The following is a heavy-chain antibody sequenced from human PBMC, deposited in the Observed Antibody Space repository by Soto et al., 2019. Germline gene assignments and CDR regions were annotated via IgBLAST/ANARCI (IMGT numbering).Heavy chain of an antibody. CDR3: AAGSCSSSGCYWFDP. CDR2: IYYSGST. Sequence: PSETLSLTCTVSGGSVSSGSYYWSWIRQPPGKGLEWIGYIYYSGSTNYNPSLKSRVTISVDTSKNQFSLKLSSVTAADTAVYYCAAGSCSSSGCYWFDPWGQGTLVTVSS. D-gene: IGHD2-2*01. J-gene: IGHJ5*02. V-gene: IGHV4-61*01. CDR1: GGSVSSGSYY.